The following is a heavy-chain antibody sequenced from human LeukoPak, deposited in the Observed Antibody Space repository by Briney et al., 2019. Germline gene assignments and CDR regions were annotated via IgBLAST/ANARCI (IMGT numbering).Heavy chain of an antibody. V-gene: IGHV1-69*02. CDR2: IIPILGIA. J-gene: IGHJ4*02. CDR1: GGTFSSYT. D-gene: IGHD4-23*01. CDR3: ARRKGDYGGNPIDY. Sequence: SVKVSCKASGGTFSSYTISWVRQAPGQGLEWMGRIIPILGIANYAQKFQGRVTITADKSTSTAYMELSSLRSDDTAVYYCARRKGDYGGNPIDYWGQGTLVTVSS.